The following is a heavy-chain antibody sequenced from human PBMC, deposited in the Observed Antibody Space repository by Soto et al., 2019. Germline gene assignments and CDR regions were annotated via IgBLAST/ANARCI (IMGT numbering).Heavy chain of an antibody. J-gene: IGHJ6*02. V-gene: IGHV1-18*01. CDR2: ISAYNGNT. CDR1: GYTFTSYG. CDR3: ASGAPWYRSSWDYGMDV. Sequence: AXSLKVSCKASGYTFTSYGISWVRQAPGQGLEWMGWISAYNGNTNYAQKLQGRVTMTTDTSTSTAYMELRSLRSDDTAVYYCASGAPWYRSSWDYGMDVWGQGTTVTVSS. D-gene: IGHD6-13*01.